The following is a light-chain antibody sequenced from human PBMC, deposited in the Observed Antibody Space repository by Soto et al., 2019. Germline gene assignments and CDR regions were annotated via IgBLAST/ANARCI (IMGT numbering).Light chain of an antibody. Sequence: DIQMTQSPSTLSASVVERVTITFRASQSISSWLAWYQQKPGKAPKLLIFDASSLESGVPSRFSGSGSGTEFTLTISSLQPDDFATYYCQQYNSYWGTFGQGTKVDIK. J-gene: IGKJ1*01. CDR3: QQYNSYWGT. CDR1: QSISSW. CDR2: DAS. V-gene: IGKV1-5*01.